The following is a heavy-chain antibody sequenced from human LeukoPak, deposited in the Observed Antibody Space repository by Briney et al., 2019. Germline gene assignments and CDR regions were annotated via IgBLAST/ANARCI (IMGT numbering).Heavy chain of an antibody. Sequence: SETLSLTCTVSGGSISNYYWGWIRQPPGKGLDWIGSIYNTGSTYYNPSLKSRVTISVDTSKNQFSLKVSSVTAADTAVYYCARLTQQLVSYYFDYWGQGTLVTVSS. V-gene: IGHV4-59*04. CDR2: IYNTGST. CDR1: GGSISNYY. J-gene: IGHJ4*02. D-gene: IGHD6-13*01. CDR3: ARLTQQLVSYYFDY.